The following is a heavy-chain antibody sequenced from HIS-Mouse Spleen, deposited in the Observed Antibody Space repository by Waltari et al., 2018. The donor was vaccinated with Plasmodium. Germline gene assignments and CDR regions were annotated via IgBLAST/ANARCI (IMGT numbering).Heavy chain of an antibody. D-gene: IGHD6-13*01. V-gene: IGHV3-7*01. J-gene: IGHJ2*01. CDR3: ASSWYWYFDL. CDR2: IKQDGSEK. CDR1: GLTLGSCW. Sequence: EVKLVGPGGGVVKPGGSLRASCAAPGLTLGSCWMSWVRQVPGKGLEWVAKIKQDGSEKYYVDSVKGRFTISRDNAKNSLYLQMNSLRAEDTAVYYCASSWYWYFDLWGRGTLVTVSS.